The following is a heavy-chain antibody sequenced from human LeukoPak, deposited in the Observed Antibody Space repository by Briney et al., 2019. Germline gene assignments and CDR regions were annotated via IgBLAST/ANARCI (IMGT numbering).Heavy chain of an antibody. CDR3: ASRVIAAAAAFDI. D-gene: IGHD6-13*01. J-gene: IGHJ3*02. CDR2: IYYSGST. V-gene: IGHV4-39*07. CDR1: GGSISSSSYY. Sequence: TSETLSLTCTVSGGSISSSSYYWGWIRQPPGKGLEWIGSIYYSGSTYYNPSLKSRVTISVDTSKNQFSLKLSSVTAADTAVYYCASRVIAAAAAFDIWGQGTMVTVSS.